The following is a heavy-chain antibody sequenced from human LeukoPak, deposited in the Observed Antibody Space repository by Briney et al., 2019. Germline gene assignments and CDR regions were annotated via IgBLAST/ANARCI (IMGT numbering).Heavy chain of an antibody. D-gene: IGHD6-19*01. CDR2: INFSGST. V-gene: IGHV4-59*01. CDR3: ARFEVVAGSFWFDP. Sequence: SETLSLTCTVSGGSISTYYWSWIRQPPGKGLEWIGYINFSGSTNYNPSFKSRVTISVDTSKNQFSLNLSSVTAADTALYYCARFEVVAGSFWFDPWGQGTLVTVSS. CDR1: GGSISTYY. J-gene: IGHJ5*02.